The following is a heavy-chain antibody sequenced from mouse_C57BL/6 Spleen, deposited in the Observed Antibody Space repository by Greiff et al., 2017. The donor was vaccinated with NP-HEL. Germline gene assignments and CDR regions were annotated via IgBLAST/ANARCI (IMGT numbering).Heavy chain of an antibody. D-gene: IGHD2-1*01. V-gene: IGHV14-1*01. Sequence: EVQLQQSGAELVRPGASVKLSCTASGFNIKDYYMHWVKQRPEQGLEWIGRIDPEDGDTAYAPKFQGKATMTADTSSNTAYLQLSSLASEDTAVYYCTTLGIYYGNYAWFAYWGQGTLVTVSA. CDR2: IDPEDGDT. CDR1: GFNIKDYY. CDR3: TTLGIYYGNYAWFAY. J-gene: IGHJ3*01.